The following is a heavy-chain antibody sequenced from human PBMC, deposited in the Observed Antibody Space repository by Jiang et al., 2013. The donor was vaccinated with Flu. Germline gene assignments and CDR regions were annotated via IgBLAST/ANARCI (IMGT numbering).Heavy chain of an antibody. V-gene: IGHV1-46*01. CDR3: ARDPYTTVGYYYMDV. Sequence: CKASGYTFTSYYMHWVRQAPGQGLEWMGIINPSGGSTSYAQKFQGRVTMTRDTSTSTVYMELSSLRSEDTAVYYCARDPYTTVGYYYMDVWGKGTTVTVSS. CDR1: GYTFTSYY. J-gene: IGHJ6*03. CDR2: INPSGGST. D-gene: IGHD3-16*01.